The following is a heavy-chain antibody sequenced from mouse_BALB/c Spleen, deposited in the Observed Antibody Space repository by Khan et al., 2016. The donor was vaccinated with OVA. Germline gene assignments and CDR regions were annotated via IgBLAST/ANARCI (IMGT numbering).Heavy chain of an antibody. CDR3: ATQPDYHCYVMDY. D-gene: IGHD1-1*02. J-gene: IGHJ4*01. V-gene: IGHV2-6-2*01. CDR1: GFSLTDYG. Sequence: QVQLKESGPALVAPSQSLSITCTVSGFSLTDYGVHWVRQPPGKGLVWLVMIWSDGSTNYNSALKSRLSISKDNSKSQVFLKMNSLQTDDTAVYYCATQPDYHCYVMDYWGQGTSVTVSS. CDR2: IWSDGST.